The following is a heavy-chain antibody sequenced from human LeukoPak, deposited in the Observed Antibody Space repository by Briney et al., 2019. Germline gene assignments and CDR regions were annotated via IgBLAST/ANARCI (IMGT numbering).Heavy chain of an antibody. CDR3: AKAVAGLFDY. V-gene: IGHV3-30*18. Sequence: GSLKLSCAASGFTFNSYGMPRVRPAPGKGPEWVAVISYDGSNKYYADSVKGRFTISRDNSKNTLYLQMNSLRAEDTAIYYCAKAVAGLFDYWGQGTLVTVSS. CDR1: GFTFNSYG. CDR2: ISYDGSNK. D-gene: IGHD6-19*01. J-gene: IGHJ4*02.